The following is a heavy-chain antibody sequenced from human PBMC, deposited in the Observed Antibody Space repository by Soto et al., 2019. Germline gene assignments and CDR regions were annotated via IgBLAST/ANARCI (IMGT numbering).Heavy chain of an antibody. CDR2: TYYRSKWYN. D-gene: IGHD4-4*01. CDR1: GGSVSSNSAA. CDR3: ARDRYYSNYYYYGMDV. Sequence: SQTLSLTCAISGGSVSSNSAAWNWIRQSPSRGLEWLGRTYYRSKWYNDYAVSVKSRITINPDTYKNQFSLQLNSVTPEDTAVYYCARDRYYSNYYYYGMDVWGQGTTVTVSS. V-gene: IGHV6-1*01. J-gene: IGHJ6*02.